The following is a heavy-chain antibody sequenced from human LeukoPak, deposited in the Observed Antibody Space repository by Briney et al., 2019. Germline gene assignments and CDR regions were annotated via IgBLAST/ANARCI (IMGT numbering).Heavy chain of an antibody. Sequence: ASVKVSCKVSGYTLTELSMHWVRQAPGKGLEWMGGFDPEEGETIYAQKFQGRVTMTEDTSTGTGYMELSRLRSEDTAVYFCSTQVGGVSLYRRAWGEVYWGQGTLVTVSS. CDR2: FDPEEGET. CDR1: GYTLTELS. CDR3: STQVGGVSLYRRAWGEVY. J-gene: IGHJ4*02. V-gene: IGHV1-24*01. D-gene: IGHD3-16*02.